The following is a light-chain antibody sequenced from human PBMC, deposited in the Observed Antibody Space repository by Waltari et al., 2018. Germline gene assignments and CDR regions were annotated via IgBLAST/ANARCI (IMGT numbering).Light chain of an antibody. CDR2: GAS. Sequence: SCRASQSVSRALAWYQQKPGQAPRLLIDGASSRATGIPDRFSGSGSGTDFSLIISRLEPEDFAVYYCQHYVRLPATFGQGTKVEIK. CDR1: QSVSRA. V-gene: IGKV3-20*01. CDR3: QHYVRLPAT. J-gene: IGKJ1*01.